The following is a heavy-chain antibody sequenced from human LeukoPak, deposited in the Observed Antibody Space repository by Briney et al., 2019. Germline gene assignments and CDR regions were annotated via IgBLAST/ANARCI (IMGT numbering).Heavy chain of an antibody. CDR1: GFTFSTYG. J-gene: IGHJ6*03. V-gene: IGHV3-23*01. Sequence: GGSLRLSCAASGFTFSTYGMSWVRQAPGKGLEWVSAIGGSGGGTYYADSVKGRFTISRDNSKNTLYLQMNSLRAEDTAVYYCAKRGSGWYEDYYYYMDVWGKGTTVTISS. D-gene: IGHD6-19*01. CDR3: AKRGSGWYEDYYYYMDV. CDR2: IGGSGGGT.